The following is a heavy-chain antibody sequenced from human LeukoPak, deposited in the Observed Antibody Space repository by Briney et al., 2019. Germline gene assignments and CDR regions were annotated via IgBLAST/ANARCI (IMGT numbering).Heavy chain of an antibody. CDR3: VKVAAAGIGAFDI. CDR2: ITTNGGST. Sequence: GGSLRLSCSASGFTFSSFAMHWVRQAPGKGREYISAITTNGGSTYYADSVKGRFTISRDNSKNTVYLQLSSLRAEDTAVYYCVKVAAAGIGAFDIWGQGTMVTVSS. V-gene: IGHV3-64D*06. D-gene: IGHD6-13*01. J-gene: IGHJ3*02. CDR1: GFTFSSFA.